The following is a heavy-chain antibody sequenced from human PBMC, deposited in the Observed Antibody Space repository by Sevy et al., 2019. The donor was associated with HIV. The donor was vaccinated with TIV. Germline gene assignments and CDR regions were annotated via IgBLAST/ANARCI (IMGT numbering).Heavy chain of an antibody. J-gene: IGHJ6*02. V-gene: IGHV3-30*18. CDR1: GFTFSSYG. CDR2: ISYDGSNK. Sequence: GGSLRLSCAASGFTFSSYGMHWVRQAPGKGLEWVAVISYDGSNKYYADSVKGRFTISRDNSKNTLYLQMNSLRAEDTAVYYCAKDRRWDTAMAYYYYGMDVWGQGTTVTVSS. CDR3: AKDRRWDTAMAYYYYGMDV. D-gene: IGHD5-18*01.